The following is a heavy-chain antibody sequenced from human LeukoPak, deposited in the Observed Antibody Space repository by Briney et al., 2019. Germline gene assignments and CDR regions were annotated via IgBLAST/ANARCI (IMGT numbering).Heavy chain of an antibody. CDR2: ISAYNGNT. D-gene: IGHD3-10*01. J-gene: IGHJ5*02. Sequence: GASVKVSCKASGYTFTSYGISWVRQAPGQGLEWMGWISAYNGNTNYAQKFQGRVTMTRNTSISTAYMELSSLRSEDTAVYYCARAVWFGENWFDPWGQGTLVTVSS. V-gene: IGHV1-18*01. CDR3: ARAVWFGENWFDP. CDR1: GYTFTSYG.